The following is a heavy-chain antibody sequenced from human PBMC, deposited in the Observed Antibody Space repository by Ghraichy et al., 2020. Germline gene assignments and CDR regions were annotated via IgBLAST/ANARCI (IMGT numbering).Heavy chain of an antibody. V-gene: IGHV3-11*01. CDR3: ARASNNYYYGMDV. Sequence: GESLNISCAASGFTFSDYYMSWIRQAPGKGLEWVSYISSSGSTIYYADSVKGRFTISRDNAKNSLYLQMNSLRAEDTAVYYCARASNNYYYGMDVWGQGTTVTVSS. CDR2: ISSSGSTI. D-gene: IGHD2/OR15-2a*01. J-gene: IGHJ6*02. CDR1: GFTFSDYY.